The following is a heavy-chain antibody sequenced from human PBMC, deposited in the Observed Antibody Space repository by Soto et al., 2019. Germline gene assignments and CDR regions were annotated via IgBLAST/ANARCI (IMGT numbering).Heavy chain of an antibody. CDR1: GGSFSGYY. CDR2: INHSGST. D-gene: IGHD3-22*01. Sequence: SETLSLTCAVYGGSFSGYYWSWIRQPPGKGLEWIGEINHSGSTNYNPSLKSRVTISVDTSKNQFSLKLSSVTAADTAVYYCARVYYDSSGYYGFDYWGQGTLVT. J-gene: IGHJ4*02. CDR3: ARVYYDSSGYYGFDY. V-gene: IGHV4-34*01.